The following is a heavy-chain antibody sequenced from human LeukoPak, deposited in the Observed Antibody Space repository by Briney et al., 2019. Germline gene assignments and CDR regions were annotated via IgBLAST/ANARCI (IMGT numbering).Heavy chain of an antibody. V-gene: IGHV1-18*01. CDR3: VREKYCSGDTCYSGAIDS. J-gene: IGHJ4*02. CDR1: GYTFTSYG. Sequence: ASVKVSCKASGYTFTSYGISWVRQAPGQGLEWMGWISAYNGNTNYAQKLQGRVTMTTDTSTSTAYMELGSLRPDDTAVYYCVREKYCSGDTCYSGAIDSWGQGTLVTVSS. D-gene: IGHD2-15*01. CDR2: ISAYNGNT.